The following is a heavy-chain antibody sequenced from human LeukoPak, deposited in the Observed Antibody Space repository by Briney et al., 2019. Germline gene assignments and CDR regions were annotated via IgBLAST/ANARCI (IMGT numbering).Heavy chain of an antibody. V-gene: IGHV3-43*02. CDR3: ASKVALGY. D-gene: IGHD7-27*01. Sequence: PGGSLRLSCAASGFTFDDYGMHWVRQAPGKGLEWVSLISGDGGSTYYADSVKGRFTISRDNSKDSLYLQMNSLRSDDTALYCCASKVALGYWGQGTLVTVSS. CDR2: ISGDGGST. CDR1: GFTFDDYG. J-gene: IGHJ4*02.